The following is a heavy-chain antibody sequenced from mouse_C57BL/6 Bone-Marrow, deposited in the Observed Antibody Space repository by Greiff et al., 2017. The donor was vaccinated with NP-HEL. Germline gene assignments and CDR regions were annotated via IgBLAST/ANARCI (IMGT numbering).Heavy chain of an antibody. J-gene: IGHJ2*01. D-gene: IGHD1-1*01. V-gene: IGHV1-61*01. CDR1: GYTFTSYW. Sequence: QVQLKQPGAELVRPGSSVKLSCKASGYTFTSYWMDWVKQRPGQGLEWIGNIYPSDSETHYNQKFKDKATMTVDKSSSTAYMQLSSLTSEDSAVYYCARSKAFVITTVFDYWGQGTTLTVST. CDR3: ARSKAFVITTVFDY. CDR2: IYPSDSET.